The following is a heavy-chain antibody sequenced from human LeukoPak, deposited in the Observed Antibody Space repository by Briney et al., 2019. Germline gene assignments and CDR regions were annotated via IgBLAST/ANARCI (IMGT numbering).Heavy chain of an antibody. CDR3: ARSIAVAGIIWFDP. V-gene: IGHV1-2*02. D-gene: IGHD6-19*01. CDR2: INPNSGGT. J-gene: IGHJ5*02. CDR1: GYTFTGYY. Sequence: ASVKVSCKASGYTFTGYYMYWVRQAPGQGLEWMGWINPNSGGTNYAQKLQGRVTMTRDTSISTAYMDLSRLRSDDTAVYYCARSIAVAGIIWFDPWGQGTLVTVSS.